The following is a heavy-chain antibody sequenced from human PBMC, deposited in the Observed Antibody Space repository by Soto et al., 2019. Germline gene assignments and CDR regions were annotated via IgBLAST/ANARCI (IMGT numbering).Heavy chain of an antibody. Sequence: YVKQSRTCAVYRVSISCYYGLWIRTPPGKGLEWIGEINHSGSTNYNPSLKSRVTISVDTSKNQFSLKLNSVTAADTAVYYCARESYSGYHSYDYWGQGILV. CDR3: ARESYSGYHSYDY. D-gene: IGHD5-12*01. CDR1: RVSISCYY. CDR2: INHSGST. J-gene: IGHJ4*02. V-gene: IGHV4-34*01.